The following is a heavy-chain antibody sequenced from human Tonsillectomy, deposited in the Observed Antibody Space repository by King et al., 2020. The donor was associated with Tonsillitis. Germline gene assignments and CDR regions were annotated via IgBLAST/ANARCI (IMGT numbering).Heavy chain of an antibody. CDR3: ARDQWYGMDV. Sequence: VQLVESGGGLVKPGGSLRLSCAASGFTFSSYSMNWVRQAPGKGLEWVSFISSSGSYIYYADSVKGRFTTSRDNAKNSLYLQMNSLRAEDTAVYYCARDQWYGMDVWGQGTTVTVSS. CDR2: ISSSGSYI. CDR1: GFTFSSYS. D-gene: IGHD2-8*01. V-gene: IGHV3-21*01. J-gene: IGHJ6*02.